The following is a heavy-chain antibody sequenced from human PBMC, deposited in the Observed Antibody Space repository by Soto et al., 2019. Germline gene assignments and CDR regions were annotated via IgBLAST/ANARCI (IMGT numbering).Heavy chain of an antibody. J-gene: IGHJ6*02. Sequence: SVKVSCKASGGTFSSYAISWVRQAPGQGLEWMGGIIPIFGTANYAQKFQGRVTITADESTSTAYMELSSLRSEDTAVYYCSYYYDSSGYYPPFYYGMDVWGQGTTVTVSS. D-gene: IGHD3-22*01. CDR2: IIPIFGTA. CDR1: GGTFSSYA. V-gene: IGHV1-69*13. CDR3: SYYYDSSGYYPPFYYGMDV.